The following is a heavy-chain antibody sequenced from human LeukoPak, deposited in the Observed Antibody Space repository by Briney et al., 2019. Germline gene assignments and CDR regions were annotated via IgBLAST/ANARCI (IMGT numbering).Heavy chain of an antibody. CDR3: ARDNYYGSGSYYAPDAFDI. CDR1: GYTFTSYG. V-gene: IGHV1-18*01. Sequence: ASVKVSCKASGYTFTSYGISWVRQAPGQGLEWMGWISAYNGNTNYAQKLQGRVTMTTDTSTSTAYMELRSLRSDDTAVYYCARDNYYGSGSYYAPDAFDIWGQGTMVTVSS. D-gene: IGHD3-10*01. CDR2: ISAYNGNT. J-gene: IGHJ3*02.